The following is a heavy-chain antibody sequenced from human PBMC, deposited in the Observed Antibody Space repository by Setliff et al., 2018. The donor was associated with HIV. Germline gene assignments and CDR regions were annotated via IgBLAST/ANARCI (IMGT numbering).Heavy chain of an antibody. D-gene: IGHD3-10*01. CDR1: GGSISSYY. Sequence: SSETLSLTCTVSGGSISSYYWNWIRQPPGKGLEWIGYIYYSGSTNYNPSLKSRVTVSVDTSKNQFSLKLSSVTAADTAVYYCARDSYYGSGSYYNGLGYWGQGTLVTVSS. CDR3: ARDSYYGSGSYYNGLGY. J-gene: IGHJ4*02. CDR2: IYYSGST. V-gene: IGHV4-59*01.